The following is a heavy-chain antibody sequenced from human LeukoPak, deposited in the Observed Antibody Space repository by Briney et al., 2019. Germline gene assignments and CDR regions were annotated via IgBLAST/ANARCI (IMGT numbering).Heavy chain of an antibody. J-gene: IGHJ4*02. CDR2: IDHNSGGT. V-gene: IGHV1-2*02. Sequence: ASVKVSCKASGYTFTGYYMHWVRQAPGQGLEWMGWIDHNSGGTNYAQKFQGRVTMTRDTSINTAYMELSRLRSDDTAFYYCERVFYDSSGYYYVYFDYWGQGTLVTVSS. CDR1: GYTFTGYY. CDR3: ERVFYDSSGYYYVYFDY. D-gene: IGHD3-22*01.